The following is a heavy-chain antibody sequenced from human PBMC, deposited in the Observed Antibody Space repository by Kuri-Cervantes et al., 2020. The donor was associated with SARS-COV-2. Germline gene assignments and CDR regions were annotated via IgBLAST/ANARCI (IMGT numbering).Heavy chain of an antibody. Sequence: SVKVSCKAPGGTFSSYAISWVRQAPGQGLEWMGGIIPIFGTANYAQKFQGRVTITTDESTSTAYMELSSLRSEDTAVYYCARDRGQLGIGVYYYYYMDVWGKGTTVTVSS. CDR3: ARDRGQLGIGVYYYYYMDV. CDR1: GGTFSSYA. CDR2: IIPIFGTA. D-gene: IGHD7-27*01. V-gene: IGHV1-69*05. J-gene: IGHJ6*03.